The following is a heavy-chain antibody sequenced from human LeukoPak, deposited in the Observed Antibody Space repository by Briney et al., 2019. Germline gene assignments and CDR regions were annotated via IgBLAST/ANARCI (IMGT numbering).Heavy chain of an antibody. CDR2: IYYSGST. CDR1: GGSISSSSYY. CDR3: ARGGEGVDY. D-gene: IGHD4-17*01. Sequence: SETLSLTCTVSGGSISSSSYYWGWIRQPPGKGLEWIGSIYYSGSTYYNPSLKSRVTISVDTSKNQFSLKLSSVTAADTAVYYCARGGEGVDYWGQGTLVTVPS. J-gene: IGHJ4*02. V-gene: IGHV4-39*01.